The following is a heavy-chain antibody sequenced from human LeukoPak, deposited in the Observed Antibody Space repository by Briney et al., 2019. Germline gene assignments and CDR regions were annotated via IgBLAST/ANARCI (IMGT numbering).Heavy chain of an antibody. J-gene: IGHJ5*02. D-gene: IGHD3-22*01. V-gene: IGHV3-11*01. CDR3: ARDTYYYDSSGYYSSWFDP. CDR2: SSSGSTI. Sequence: SSSGSTIYYADSVKGRFTISRDNAKNSLYLQMNSLRAEDTALYYCARDTYYYDSSGYYSSWFDPWGQGTLVTVSS.